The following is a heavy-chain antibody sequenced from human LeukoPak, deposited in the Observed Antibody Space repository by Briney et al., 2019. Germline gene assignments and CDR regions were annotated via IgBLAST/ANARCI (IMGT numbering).Heavy chain of an antibody. CDR1: GGSIGSYY. V-gene: IGHV4-59*01. Sequence: PSETLSLTCTVSGGSIGSYYWSWIRQPPGKGLEWIGYIYYSGSTNYNPSLKSRVTISVDTSKNQFSLKLSSVTAADTAMYYCARAAPRWGFDYWGQGTLVTVSS. CDR2: IYYSGST. J-gene: IGHJ4*02. D-gene: IGHD3-16*01. CDR3: ARAAPRWGFDY.